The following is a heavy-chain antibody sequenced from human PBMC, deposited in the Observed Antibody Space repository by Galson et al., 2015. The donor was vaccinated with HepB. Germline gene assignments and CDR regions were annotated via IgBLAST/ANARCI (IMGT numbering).Heavy chain of an antibody. J-gene: IGHJ4*02. CDR1: GFTFSSYA. CDR2: ISYDGSNK. D-gene: IGHD2-8*01. CDR3: ARAPYPHIVLMVYADY. V-gene: IGHV3-30-3*01. Sequence: SLRLSCAASGFTFSSYAMHWVRQAPGKGLEWVAVISYDGSNKYYADSVKGRFTISRDNSKNTLYLQMNSLRAEDTAVYYCARAPYPHIVLMVYADYWGQGTLVTVSS.